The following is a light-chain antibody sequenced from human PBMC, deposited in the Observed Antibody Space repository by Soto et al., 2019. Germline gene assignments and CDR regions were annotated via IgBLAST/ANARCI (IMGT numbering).Light chain of an antibody. CDR3: LQDYIYPWT. CDR1: QGIRTD. Sequence: IQMTQSPSSLPATVGDRVTITCRASQGIRTDLGWYQQKPGKAPKLLIYAASSLQSGVPSRFSGSGSGTDFTLTISSLQPEDFATYYCLQDYIYPWTFGQGTKVDIK. V-gene: IGKV1-6*01. J-gene: IGKJ1*01. CDR2: AAS.